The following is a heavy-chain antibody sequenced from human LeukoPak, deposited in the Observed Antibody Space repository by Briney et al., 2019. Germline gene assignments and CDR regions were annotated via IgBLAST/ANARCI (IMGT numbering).Heavy chain of an antibody. CDR3: TRVRRWELFTTGLDY. CDR2: IRSKAYGGTT. J-gene: IGHJ4*02. D-gene: IGHD1-26*01. Sequence: GGPLRLSCTASGFTFGDYAMSWVRQAPGKGLEWVGFIRSKAYGGTTEYAASVKGRFTISRDDSKSIAYLQMNSLKTEDTAVYYCTRVRRWELFTTGLDYWGQGTLVTVSS. V-gene: IGHV3-49*04. CDR1: GFTFGDYA.